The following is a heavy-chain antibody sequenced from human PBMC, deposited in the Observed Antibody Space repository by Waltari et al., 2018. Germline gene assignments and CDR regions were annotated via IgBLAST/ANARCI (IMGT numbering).Heavy chain of an antibody. CDR3: ARGGNYYDSSGARYWYFDL. CDR1: GYTFTSYD. V-gene: IGHV1-8*01. D-gene: IGHD3-22*01. Sequence: QVQLVQSGAEVKKPGASVKVSCKASGYTFTSYDINWVRQATGQGLEWMGWMNPNSSNTGYAQKFQGRVTMTRNTAISTAYMELSSLRSEDTAVYYCARGGNYYDSSGARYWYFDLWGRGTLVTVSS. CDR2: MNPNSSNT. J-gene: IGHJ2*01.